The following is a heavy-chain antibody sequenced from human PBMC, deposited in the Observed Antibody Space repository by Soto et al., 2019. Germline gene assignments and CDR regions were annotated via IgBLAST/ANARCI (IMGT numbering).Heavy chain of an antibody. J-gene: IGHJ5*02. D-gene: IGHD6-13*01. CDR3: ARNLAAAGPNWFYP. V-gene: IGHV1-69*02. Sequence: QVQLVQSGAEVKKPGSSVKVSCKASGGTFSSYTISWVRQAPGQGLEWMGRIIPILGIANYAQKFQGRVTITADKSTSTAYMELSSLRSEDTAVYYCARNLAAAGPNWFYPWGQGTLVTVSS. CDR2: IIPILGIA. CDR1: GGTFSSYT.